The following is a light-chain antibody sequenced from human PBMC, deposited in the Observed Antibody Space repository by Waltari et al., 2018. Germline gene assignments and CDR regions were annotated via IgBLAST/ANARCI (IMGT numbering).Light chain of an antibody. J-gene: IGLJ2*01. CDR1: NLGMKS. V-gene: IGLV3-21*04. Sequence: SYVLTPAPSVSVAPGKTATITCGGNNLGMKSVTWYQQRPAQAPVLVIYNDFGRPSGIPERFSGSNSANTATLTISRVEAGDEADYYCQVWDGSSDHVVFGGGTNLTVL. CDR2: NDF. CDR3: QVWDGSSDHVV.